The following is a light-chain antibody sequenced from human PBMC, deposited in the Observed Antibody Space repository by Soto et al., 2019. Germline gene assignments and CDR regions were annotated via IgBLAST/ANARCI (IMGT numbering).Light chain of an antibody. CDR2: GNS. V-gene: IGLV1-40*01. J-gene: IGLJ2*01. Sequence: QSVLTQPPSVSGAPGQRVTISCTRSSSNIGAGYDVHWYQQLPGTAPKLLIYGNSNRPSGVPDRFSGSKSGTSASQAITGLQAEDEADYYCQSYDSSLSVVFGGGTKLTVL. CDR1: SSNIGAGYD. CDR3: QSYDSSLSVV.